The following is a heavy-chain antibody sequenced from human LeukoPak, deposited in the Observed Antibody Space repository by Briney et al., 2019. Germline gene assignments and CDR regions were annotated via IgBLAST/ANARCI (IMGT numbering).Heavy chain of an antibody. Sequence: SETLTLTCTVSGGSISSGSYYWGWVRQPPGKGLDWIGNIYYTGSVYYNPSLKSRVTISVDTSRNQFSLRLTSVTAADTAVYFCARDKDSIVGESRPAFDSWGQGTLVTVSS. D-gene: IGHD1-26*01. J-gene: IGHJ4*02. V-gene: IGHV4-39*07. CDR2: IYYTGSV. CDR1: GGSISSGSYY. CDR3: ARDKDSIVGESRPAFDS.